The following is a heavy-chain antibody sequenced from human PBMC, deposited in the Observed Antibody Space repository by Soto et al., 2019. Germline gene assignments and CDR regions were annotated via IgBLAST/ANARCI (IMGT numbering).Heavy chain of an antibody. D-gene: IGHD6-13*01. CDR3: ARRVSYRSSWYS. J-gene: IGHJ4*02. V-gene: IGHV4-34*01. CDR2: INHSGST. Sequence: PSETLSLTCAVYGGSFSGYYWSWIRQPPGKGLEWIGEINHSGSTNYNPSLKSRVTISVDTSKNQFSLKLSSVTAADTAVYYCARRVSYRSSWYSWGQGTLVTVSS. CDR1: GGSFSGYY.